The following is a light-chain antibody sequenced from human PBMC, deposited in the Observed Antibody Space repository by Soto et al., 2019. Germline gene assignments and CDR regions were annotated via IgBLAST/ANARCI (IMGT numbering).Light chain of an antibody. V-gene: IGKV3-11*01. Sequence: ETVLTQSPGTLSLSPGERATLSCRASQSVSTYLAWYQQKPGQAPRLLIYDASNRATGIPARFSGSGSETDFTLTISSLEPEDFAVYYCLQRKNWPLTFGGGTKVDI. CDR1: QSVSTY. CDR2: DAS. J-gene: IGKJ4*01. CDR3: LQRKNWPLT.